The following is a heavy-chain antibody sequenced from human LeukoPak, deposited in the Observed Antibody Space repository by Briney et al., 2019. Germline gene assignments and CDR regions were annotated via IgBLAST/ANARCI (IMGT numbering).Heavy chain of an antibody. CDR1: GESFSGYY. D-gene: IGHD3-16*01. CDR3: ARGDHASEY. J-gene: IGHJ4*02. CDR2: IYYTGST. V-gene: IGHV4-59*01. Sequence: SETLSLTCAVYGESFSGYYWNWIRQPPGKGLEWIGYIYYTGSTKYNPSLKGRVTISVDTSKNQFSLKLSSVTAADTAVYYCARGDHASEYWGQGTLVTVSS.